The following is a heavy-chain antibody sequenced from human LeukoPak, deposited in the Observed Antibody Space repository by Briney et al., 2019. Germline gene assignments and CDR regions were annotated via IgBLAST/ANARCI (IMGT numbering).Heavy chain of an antibody. J-gene: IGHJ4*02. CDR2: MSGGGDST. D-gene: IGHD3-10*01. V-gene: IGHV3-23*01. CDR3: AKRYGSGSYTPHFDY. Sequence: PGGSLRLSCAASGFSFSSYAMSWVRQAPGQGLEWVSAMSGGGDSTYYADSVKGRFTISRDYSKNTLYLQMNSLRAEDTAVYYCAKRYGSGSYTPHFDYWGQGTLVAVSS. CDR1: GFSFSSYA.